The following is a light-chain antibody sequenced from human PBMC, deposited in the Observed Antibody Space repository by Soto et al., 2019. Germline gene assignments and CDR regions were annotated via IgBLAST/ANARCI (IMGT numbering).Light chain of an antibody. CDR3: KQYGSSPWT. CDR2: GAS. V-gene: IGKV3-20*01. J-gene: IGKJ1*01. CDR1: QSVSASY. Sequence: EIVLQQSHGTLSLSPGARCTLSGRNSQSVSASYLAWYQQKPGQAPRLLIYGASSRATGIPDRFSGSGSGTDFTLTISRLEPEEFAVYYCKQYGSSPWTVGKGTKVDIK.